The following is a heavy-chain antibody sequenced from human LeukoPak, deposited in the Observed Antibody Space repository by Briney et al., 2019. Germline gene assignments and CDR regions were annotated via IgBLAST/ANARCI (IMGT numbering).Heavy chain of an antibody. V-gene: IGHV3-21*01. J-gene: IGHJ4*02. CDR3: ATSGQDYYDSSGYFDY. CDR1: GFTFSSYS. Sequence: PGGSLRLSCAASGFTFSSYSMNWVRQAPGKGLEWVSSISSSSSSYIYYADSVKGRFTISRDNAKNSLYLQMNSLRAEDTAVYYCATSGQDYYDSSGYFDYWGQGTLVTVSA. D-gene: IGHD3-22*01. CDR2: ISSSSSSYI.